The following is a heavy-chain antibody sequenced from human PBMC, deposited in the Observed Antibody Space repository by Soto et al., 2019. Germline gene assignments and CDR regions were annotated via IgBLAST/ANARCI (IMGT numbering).Heavy chain of an antibody. D-gene: IGHD3-16*01. Sequence: GGSLRLSCAASGFTFSSYSMNWVRQAPGKGLEWVSSISSSSSYIYYADSVKGRFTISRDNAKNSLYLQMNSLRAEDTAVYYCARVKSPRFYYYYMDVWGKGTTVTVSS. V-gene: IGHV3-21*01. J-gene: IGHJ6*03. CDR2: ISSSSSYI. CDR3: ARVKSPRFYYYYMDV. CDR1: GFTFSSYS.